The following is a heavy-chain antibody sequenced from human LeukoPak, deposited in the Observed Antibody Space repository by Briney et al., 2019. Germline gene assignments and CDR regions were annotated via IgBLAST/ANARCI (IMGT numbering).Heavy chain of an antibody. CDR2: NKPTGGST. Sequence: ASVKVSCKASGYTFTSYYMHWVRQAPGQGLEWMGINKPTGGSTSYAQKFQGRVTMTRDTSTSTVYMELSSLRSEDTAVYYCARKRRTYYYDSSGSYFDYWGQGTLVTVSS. J-gene: IGHJ4*02. D-gene: IGHD3-22*01. CDR3: ARKRRTYYYDSSGSYFDY. CDR1: GYTFTSYY. V-gene: IGHV1-46*01.